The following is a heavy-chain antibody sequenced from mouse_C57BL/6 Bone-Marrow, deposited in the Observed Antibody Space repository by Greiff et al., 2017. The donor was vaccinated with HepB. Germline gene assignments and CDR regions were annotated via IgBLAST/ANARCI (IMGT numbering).Heavy chain of an antibody. CDR1: GYTFTSYW. CDR3: ARGDYGNYDWYFDV. CDR2: IHPNSGST. V-gene: IGHV1-64*01. J-gene: IGHJ1*03. Sequence: QVQLQQPGAELVKPGASVKLSCKASGYTFTSYWMHWVKQRPGQGLEWIGMIHPNSGSTNYNEKFKSKATLTVDKSSSTAYMQLSSLTSEDSAVYYCARGDYGNYDWYFDVWGTGTTVTVSS. D-gene: IGHD2-1*01.